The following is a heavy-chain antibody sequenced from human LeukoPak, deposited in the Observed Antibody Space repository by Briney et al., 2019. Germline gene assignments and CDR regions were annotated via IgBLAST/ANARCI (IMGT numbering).Heavy chain of an antibody. CDR2: INPSGGST. CDR1: GYTFTNYY. CDR3: ARASTSGSYYSHSDY. V-gene: IGHV1-46*01. D-gene: IGHD3-10*01. J-gene: IGHJ4*02. Sequence: ASVTVSCKASGYTFTNYYIHWVRQAPGQGLEWMGIINPSGGSTSYAQTFQGRVTMTRDTSTSTVYMELSSLRSEDTAVYYCARASTSGSYYSHSDYWGQGTLVTVSS.